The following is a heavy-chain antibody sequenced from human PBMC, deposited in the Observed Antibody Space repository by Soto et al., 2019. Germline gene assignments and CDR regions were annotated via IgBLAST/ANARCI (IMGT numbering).Heavy chain of an antibody. CDR2: VSGSGGGT. Sequence: EVQLLESGGGLEQAGGSLRVSCAASGFTFKSYAMTWVRQAPGKGLEWVSSVSGSGGGTYYADSVKGRFTISRDNPKNTVYLQMNSMRAEATAVYYFARGGYCTTITCYANFFYMDVWGKGTAVTVSS. CDR3: ARGGYCTTITCYANFFYMDV. J-gene: IGHJ6*03. D-gene: IGHD2-2*01. CDR1: GFTFKSYA. V-gene: IGHV3-23*01.